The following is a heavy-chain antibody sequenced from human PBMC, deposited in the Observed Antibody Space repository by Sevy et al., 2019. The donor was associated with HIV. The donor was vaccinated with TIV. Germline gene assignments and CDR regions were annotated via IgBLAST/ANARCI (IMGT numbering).Heavy chain of an antibody. CDR3: ARDTFGIAVADY. CDR2: ISSSNSYI. J-gene: IGHJ4*02. V-gene: IGHV3-21*01. D-gene: IGHD6-19*01. CDR1: GFTFSSYN. Sequence: GGSLRLSCAASGFTFSSYNMNWVRQAPGKGLEWVSSISSSNSYIYYADSVKGRFTISRDIAKNSLYLKMNSLRAEDTAVYYCARDTFGIAVADYWGQGTLVTVSS.